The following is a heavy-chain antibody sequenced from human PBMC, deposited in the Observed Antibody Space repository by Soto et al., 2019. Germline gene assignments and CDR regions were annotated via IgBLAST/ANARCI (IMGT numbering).Heavy chain of an antibody. CDR3: ARVSPPYYYDSSGSTRGHNWFDP. Sequence: VKVSCKASGGTFSSYAISWVPQAPGQGLEWMGGIIPIFGTANYAQKFQGRVTITADESTSTAYMELSSLRSEDTAVYYCARVSPPYYYDSSGSTRGHNWFDPWGQGTLVTVSS. J-gene: IGHJ5*02. CDR1: GGTFSSYA. V-gene: IGHV1-69*13. CDR2: IIPIFGTA. D-gene: IGHD3-22*01.